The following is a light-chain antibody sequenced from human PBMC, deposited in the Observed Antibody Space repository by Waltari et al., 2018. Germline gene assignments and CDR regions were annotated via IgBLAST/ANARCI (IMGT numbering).Light chain of an antibody. V-gene: IGLV1-47*01. CDR1: SSNIGSNY. J-gene: IGLJ3*02. CDR3: AAWDDSLSGWV. CDR2: RNN. Sequence: QSVLTQPPSASGTPGQRVTLSCSGSSSNIGSNYVYWYQQLPGTAPRLLIYRNNQRPSGVPDQFSGSKSGTSASLAISGLRSEDEADYYCAAWDDSLSGWVFGGGTKLTVL.